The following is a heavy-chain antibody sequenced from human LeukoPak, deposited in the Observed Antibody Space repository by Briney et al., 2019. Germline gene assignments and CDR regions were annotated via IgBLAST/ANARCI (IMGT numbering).Heavy chain of an antibody. Sequence: ASETLSLTCTVSGGSISSYYWSWIRQPPGKGLEWIGHIYYSGSTNYNPSLKSRVTISVDTSKNQFSLKLSSVTAADTAVYYCARAYSSGWYPPGFYFDYWGQGTLVTVSS. J-gene: IGHJ4*02. CDR3: ARAYSSGWYPPGFYFDY. V-gene: IGHV4-59*01. CDR2: IYYSGST. CDR1: GGSISSYY. D-gene: IGHD6-19*01.